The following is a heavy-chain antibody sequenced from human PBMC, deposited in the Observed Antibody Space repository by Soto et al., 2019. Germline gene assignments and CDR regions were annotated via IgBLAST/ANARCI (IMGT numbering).Heavy chain of an antibody. D-gene: IGHD3-10*01. J-gene: IGHJ6*03. CDR3: ARGVGSGRYYYYYYMDV. V-gene: IGHV1-8*01. CDR1: GYTFTSYD. CDR2: MNPNSGNT. Sequence: QVQLVQSGAEVKKPGASVKVSCKASGYTFTSYDINWVRQATGQGLEWMGWMNPNSGNTGYAQEFQGRVTMTRNTSISTAYMELSSLRSEDTAVYYCARGVGSGRYYYYYYMDVWGKGTTVTVSS.